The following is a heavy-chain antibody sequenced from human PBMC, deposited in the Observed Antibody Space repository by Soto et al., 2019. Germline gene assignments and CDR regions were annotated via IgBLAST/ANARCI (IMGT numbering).Heavy chain of an antibody. CDR3: AREAAAGSYYKPFDA. V-gene: IGHV3-20*04. Sequence: EVQLVEPGGDVVWPGGSLRLSCAASGFSFEDYGMSWVRQVPGKGLEWVSNINWNGDRTGYADSVKGRFTISRDNAKNSLFLQMKSLRPEDTALYYCAREAAAGSYYKPFDAWGQGTLVTVSS. D-gene: IGHD3-10*01. J-gene: IGHJ5*02. CDR1: GFSFEDYG. CDR2: INWNGDRT.